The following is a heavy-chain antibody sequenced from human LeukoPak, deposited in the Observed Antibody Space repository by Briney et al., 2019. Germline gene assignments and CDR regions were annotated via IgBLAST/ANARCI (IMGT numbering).Heavy chain of an antibody. V-gene: IGHV1-69*05. J-gene: IGHJ6*02. CDR2: IIPIFGTA. CDR3: ARSHGYYYGMDV. CDR1: GGTFSSYA. Sequence: GASVKVSCKASGGTFSSYAISWVRQAPGQGLEWMGGIIPIFGTANYAQKFQGRVTITTDESTSTAYMELRSLRSDDTAVYYCARSHGYYYGMDVWGQGTTVTVSS.